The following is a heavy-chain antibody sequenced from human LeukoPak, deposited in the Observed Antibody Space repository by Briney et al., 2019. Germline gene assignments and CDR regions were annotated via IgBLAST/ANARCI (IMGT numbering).Heavy chain of an antibody. CDR3: ARHNYGGNSWHYFDY. J-gene: IGHJ4*02. V-gene: IGHV5-51*01. D-gene: IGHD4-23*01. CDR1: GYSFTSYW. Sequence: KGGESLKISCKGSGYSFTSYWIGWVRQMPGKGLECMGIIYPGDSDTRYSPSFQGQVTISADKSISTAYLQWSSLKASDTAMYYCARHNYGGNSWHYFDYWGQGTLVTVSS. CDR2: IYPGDSDT.